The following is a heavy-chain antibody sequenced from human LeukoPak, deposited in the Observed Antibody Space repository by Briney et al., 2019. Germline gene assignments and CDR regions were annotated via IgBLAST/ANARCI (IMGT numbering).Heavy chain of an antibody. J-gene: IGHJ4*02. CDR2: IKQDGSEK. V-gene: IGHV3-7*03. Sequence: GGSLRLSCAASRFTFSSYWMSWVRQAPGKGLEWVANIKQDGSEKYYVDSVKGRFTISRDSAKNSLYLQLNSLRAEDTAVYYCARARGGYDFDYWGQGTLVTVSS. CDR1: RFTFSSYW. D-gene: IGHD5-12*01. CDR3: ARARGGYDFDY.